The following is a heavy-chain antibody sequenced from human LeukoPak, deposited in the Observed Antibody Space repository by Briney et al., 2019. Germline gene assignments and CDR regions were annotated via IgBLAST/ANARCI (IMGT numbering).Heavy chain of an antibody. D-gene: IGHD3-10*01. Sequence: SETLSLTCAVYGESFSGYYWSWIRQPPGKGLEWIGEMNHSGSTNYNPSLKSRVTVSVDTSKNQFSLKLSSVTAADTAVYYCARGGGYYGSGNYLVFDYWGQGTLVTVSS. J-gene: IGHJ4*02. CDR2: MNHSGST. V-gene: IGHV4-34*01. CDR3: ARGGGYYGSGNYLVFDY. CDR1: GESFSGYY.